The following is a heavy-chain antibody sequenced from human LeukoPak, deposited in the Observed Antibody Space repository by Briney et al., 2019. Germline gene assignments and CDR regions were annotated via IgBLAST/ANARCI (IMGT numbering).Heavy chain of an antibody. Sequence: PGGSLRLSCAASGFTFSSYSMNWVRQAPGKGLEWVSYISSSSSTIYYADSVKGRFTISRDNAKNSLYLQMNSLRAEDTAVYYCARDATSWGRAPGAFDIWGQGTMVTVSS. CDR2: ISSSSSTI. D-gene: IGHD7-27*01. CDR1: GFTFSSYS. CDR3: ARDATSWGRAPGAFDI. J-gene: IGHJ3*02. V-gene: IGHV3-48*01.